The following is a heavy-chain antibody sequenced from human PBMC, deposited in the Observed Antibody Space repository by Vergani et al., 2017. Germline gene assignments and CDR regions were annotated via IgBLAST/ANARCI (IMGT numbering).Heavy chain of an antibody. CDR1: GGSFSGYY. V-gene: IGHV4-34*01. D-gene: IGHD3-3*01. J-gene: IGHJ6*03. Sequence: QVQLQQWGAGLLKPSETLSLTCAVYGGSFSGYYWSWIRQPPGKGLEWIGEINHSGSTNYNPYLKSRVTISVDTSKNQFSLKLSSVTAADTAVYYCARVQERYEFWSGYRVRYYYYVDVWGKGTTVTVSS. CDR2: INHSGST. CDR3: ARVQERYEFWSGYRVRYYYYVDV.